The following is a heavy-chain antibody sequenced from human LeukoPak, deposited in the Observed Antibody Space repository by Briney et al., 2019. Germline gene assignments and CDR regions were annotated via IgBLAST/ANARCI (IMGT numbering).Heavy chain of an antibody. Sequence: VKVSCKASGGTFSSYAISWVRQAPGQGLEWMGRIIPILGIANYAQKFQGRVTITADKSTSTAYMELSSLRSEDTAVYYCARVQSIAAAGTQYYFDYWGQGTLATVSS. CDR1: GGTFSSYA. J-gene: IGHJ4*02. CDR3: ARVQSIAAAGTQYYFDY. D-gene: IGHD6-13*01. CDR2: IIPILGIA. V-gene: IGHV1-69*04.